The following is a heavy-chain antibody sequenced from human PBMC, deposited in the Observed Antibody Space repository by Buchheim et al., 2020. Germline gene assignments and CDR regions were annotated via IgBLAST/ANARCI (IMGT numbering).Heavy chain of an antibody. CDR3: TRHGATAAGNYYYYGMDV. V-gene: IGHV3-73*02. CDR1: GFTFSGSA. D-gene: IGHD6-13*01. CDR2: IRSKAKSYAT. Sequence: EVQLVESGGGLVQPGGSLKFSCAASGFTFSGSAMHWVRQASGKGLEWVGRIRSKAKSYATAYAASVKGRFTISRDESKNTAYLQMNSLKTEDTAVYYCTRHGATAAGNYYYYGMDVWGQGTT. J-gene: IGHJ6*02.